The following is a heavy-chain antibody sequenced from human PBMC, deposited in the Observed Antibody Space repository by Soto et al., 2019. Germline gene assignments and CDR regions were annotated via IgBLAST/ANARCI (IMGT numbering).Heavy chain of an antibody. D-gene: IGHD3-3*01. Sequence: ASVKVSCKASGYTFTSYGISWVRQAPGQGLEWMGWISAYNGNTNYAQKLQGRVTMTTDTSTSTAYMELRSLRSDDTAVYYCARGRFSEWLVSRKDAFDSWGQGTMVTV. CDR3: ARGRFSEWLVSRKDAFDS. CDR2: ISAYNGNT. J-gene: IGHJ3*02. CDR1: GYTFTSYG. V-gene: IGHV1-18*04.